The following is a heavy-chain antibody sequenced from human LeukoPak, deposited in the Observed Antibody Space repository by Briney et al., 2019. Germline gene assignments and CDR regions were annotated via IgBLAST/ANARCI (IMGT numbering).Heavy chain of an antibody. J-gene: IGHJ4*02. D-gene: IGHD3-22*01. Sequence: SETLSLTCTVSGGSISSSSYYWGWTRQPPGKGLEWIGNIYYSGSTYYNPSLKSLVTISVDTSKNQFSLKLSSVTAADTAVYYCASEDSSGYYLDYWGQGTLVTVSS. CDR3: ASEDSSGYYLDY. CDR1: GGSISSSSYY. V-gene: IGHV4-39*07. CDR2: IYYSGST.